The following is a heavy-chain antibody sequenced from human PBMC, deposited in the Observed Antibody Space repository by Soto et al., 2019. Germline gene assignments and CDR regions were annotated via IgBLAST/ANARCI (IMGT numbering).Heavy chain of an antibody. CDR2: IYYSGTT. J-gene: IGHJ4*02. Sequence: SSETLSLTCAVSGYSIISINWWGLSRQPPGKGLEWIGYIYYSGTTYYNPSLKSRVTMSVDTSKNQFSLKLTSVTAVDTAVYYCARREIQGPIDYWGQGTLVTVSS. CDR3: ARREIQGPIDY. V-gene: IGHV4-28*01. D-gene: IGHD1-26*01. CDR1: GYSIISINW.